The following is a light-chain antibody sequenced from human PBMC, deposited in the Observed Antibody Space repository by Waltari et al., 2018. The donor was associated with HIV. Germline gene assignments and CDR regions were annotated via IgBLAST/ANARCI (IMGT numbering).Light chain of an antibody. J-gene: IGLJ3*02. CDR2: RDT. V-gene: IGLV3-25*03. CDR3: QSTDSSGVYWV. Sequence: SYELTQPPSVSVSPVQTDRVTCSGDALPKRYAYWYQQRPGQAPVLLIFRDTERPSGIPERFSSSSSGTTVTLTIRAVQAEDEADYYCQSTDSSGVYWVFGGGTTLTVL. CDR1: ALPKRY.